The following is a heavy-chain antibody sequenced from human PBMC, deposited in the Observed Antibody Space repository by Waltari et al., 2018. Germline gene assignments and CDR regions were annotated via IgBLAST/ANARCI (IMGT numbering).Heavy chain of an antibody. J-gene: IGHJ3*01. CDR1: EISLPNNEMC. CDR3: VRRYTSGWYKGAFDL. CDR2: IDWEDAK. V-gene: IGHV2-70*01. Sequence: QVTLRESGPALVKPTQTLTLTCPFPEISLPNNEMCVSWIRQPPGKALEWLALIDWEDAKYYSTPLKTRLTISKDASKNQVVLTMTHMDPVDTATYYCVRRYTSGWYKGAFDLWGQGTVVTVSS. D-gene: IGHD6-19*01.